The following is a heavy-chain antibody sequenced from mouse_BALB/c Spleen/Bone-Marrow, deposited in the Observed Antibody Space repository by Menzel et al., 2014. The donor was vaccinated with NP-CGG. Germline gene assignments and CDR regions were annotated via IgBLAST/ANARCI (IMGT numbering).Heavy chain of an antibody. J-gene: IGHJ2*01. CDR2: IYPGDGDT. D-gene: IGHD2-10*02. CDR1: GYAFSSSW. CDR3: ARKYGDY. V-gene: IGHV1-82*01. Sequence: VQLQQSGPELVKPGASVKISCRASGYAFSSSWMNWVKQRPGQGLEWIGRIYPGDGDTNYNGKFKGKATLTADKSSSTAYMQLSSLTSEDSAVYFCARKYGDYWGQGTTLTVSS.